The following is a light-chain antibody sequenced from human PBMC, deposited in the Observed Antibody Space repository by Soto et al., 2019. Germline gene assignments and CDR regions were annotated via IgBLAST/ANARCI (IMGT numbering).Light chain of an antibody. Sequence: QSVLTQPPSASGSPGQAVTISCTGTSRDIGGYDFVSWYQVRPGEAPQLIIYNVNGRPSGVPRRFSGSKSGNTASLTVSGLQAVDEADYYCRSYSDTNICVFGTGTRSPS. CDR2: NVN. CDR3: RSYSDTNICV. J-gene: IGLJ1*01. CDR1: SRDIGGYDF. V-gene: IGLV2-8*01.